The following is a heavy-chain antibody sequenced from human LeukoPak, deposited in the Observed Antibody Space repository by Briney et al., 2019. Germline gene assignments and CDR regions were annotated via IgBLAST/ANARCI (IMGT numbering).Heavy chain of an antibody. CDR1: GGTFSSYA. CDR2: IIPILGIA. Sequence: SVKVSCKASGGTFSSYAISWVRQAPGQGLEWMGRIIPILGIANYAQKFQGRVTITADNSTSTAYMELSSLRSEDTAVYYCARDLRQVIAVAGTEGDYWGQGTLVTVSS. CDR3: ARDLRQVIAVAGTEGDY. J-gene: IGHJ4*02. V-gene: IGHV1-69*04. D-gene: IGHD6-19*01.